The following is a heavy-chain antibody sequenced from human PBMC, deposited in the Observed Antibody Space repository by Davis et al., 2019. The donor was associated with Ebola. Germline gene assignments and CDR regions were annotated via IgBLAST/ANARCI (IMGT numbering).Heavy chain of an antibody. J-gene: IGHJ5*02. D-gene: IGHD5-18*01. Sequence: PGGSLRLSCAASGFTFSNAWMSWVRQAPGKGLEWVGRIKSKTDGGTTDYAAPVKGRFTISRDDSKHTLYLQMNSLKTEDTAVYYCTQVGYSLPNNWFDPWGQGTLVTVSS. CDR3: TQVGYSLPNNWFDP. CDR2: IKSKTDGGTT. CDR1: GFTFSNAW. V-gene: IGHV3-15*01.